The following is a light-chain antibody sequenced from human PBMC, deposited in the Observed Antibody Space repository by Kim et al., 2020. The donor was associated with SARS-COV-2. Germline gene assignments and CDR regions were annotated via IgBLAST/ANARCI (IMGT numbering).Light chain of an antibody. CDR3: QAWDSSTVV. CDR2: QDS. V-gene: IGLV3-1*01. CDR1: KLGDKY. J-gene: IGLJ2*01. Sequence: SVSPGQTASITCSGDKLGDKYACWYQQKPGQFPVLVIYQDSKRPSGIPERFSGSNSGNTATLTISGTQAMDEADYYCQAWDSSTVVFGGGIQLTVL.